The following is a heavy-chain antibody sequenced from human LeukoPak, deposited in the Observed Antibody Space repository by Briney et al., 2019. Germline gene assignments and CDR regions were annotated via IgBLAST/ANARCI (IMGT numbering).Heavy chain of an antibody. Sequence: GGSLRLSCAASGFTFSNYWMIWVRQAPGKGLEWVGNIKQDGSEKRYADSVGGRFTISRDNAQTSLYLQMNSLRAEDTAVYYCARASDPWLQLTWGQGTLVTVSS. CDR3: ARASDPWLQLT. D-gene: IGHD5-24*01. V-gene: IGHV3-7*05. J-gene: IGHJ5*02. CDR1: GFTFSNYW. CDR2: IKQDGSEK.